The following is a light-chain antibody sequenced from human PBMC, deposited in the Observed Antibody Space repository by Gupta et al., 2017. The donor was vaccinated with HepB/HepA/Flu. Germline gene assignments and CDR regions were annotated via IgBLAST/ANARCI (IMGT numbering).Light chain of an antibody. CDR1: QSISSTN. J-gene: IGKJ1*01. Sequence: PGERATLSCRASQSISSTNLAWYQQMSGQAPRLLLYGVSSRGTGIPDRFSGRGSVTDFTLTMSSLEPEDFAVYYSQWDGSSPWTYGPETKVEI. CDR2: GVS. V-gene: IGKV3-20*01. CDR3: QWDGSSPWT.